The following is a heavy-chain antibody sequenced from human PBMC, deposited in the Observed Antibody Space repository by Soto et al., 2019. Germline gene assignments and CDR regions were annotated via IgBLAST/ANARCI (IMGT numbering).Heavy chain of an antibody. CDR3: STDSYSDMTVVRLDN. CDR2: IKSKTDGGTT. CDR1: DFTFSNAG. D-gene: IGHD3-22*01. V-gene: IGHV3-15*07. Sequence: GGPLRVSCGAADFTFSNAGRNWVRKAPGKGLEWVGRIKSKTDGGTTDFAAPVKGRFAISRDDSKNIAYMQMNSLKIEDTAVYYCSTDSYSDMTVVRLDNWGHGTLVTVSS. J-gene: IGHJ4*01.